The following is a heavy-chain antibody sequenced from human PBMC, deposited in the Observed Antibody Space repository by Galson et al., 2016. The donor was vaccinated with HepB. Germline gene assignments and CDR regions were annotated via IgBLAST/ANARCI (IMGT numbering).Heavy chain of an antibody. D-gene: IGHD1-1*01. CDR2: INRDGTIS. V-gene: IGHV3-74*01. CDR1: GFAFSSLW. J-gene: IGHJ5*01. CDR3: VRDHSVVPTTAYNWFDS. Sequence: SLRLSCAASGFAFSSLWMHWVRQALGKGLVWVSRINRDGTISNYADSVKGRFTISRDNAKNTLYLQMNSLTAEDTAVYSCVRDHSVVPTTAYNWFDSWGRGTLVTVSS.